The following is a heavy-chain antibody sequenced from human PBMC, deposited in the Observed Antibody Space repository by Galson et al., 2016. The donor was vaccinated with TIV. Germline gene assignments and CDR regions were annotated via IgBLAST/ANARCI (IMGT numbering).Heavy chain of an antibody. CDR3: ARDAGSHYHAFDL. Sequence: VFGGSISNGDYYWSWIRQPPGKGLEWIGYIYYSGRTNLNPSLKSRLTMSVDRSKNQFSLHLSSVTAADTAVYYCARDAGSHYHAFDLWGQGTLVTVSS. D-gene: IGHD3-22*01. V-gene: IGHV4-30-4*01. J-gene: IGHJ3*01. CDR2: IYYSGRT. CDR1: GGSISNGDYY.